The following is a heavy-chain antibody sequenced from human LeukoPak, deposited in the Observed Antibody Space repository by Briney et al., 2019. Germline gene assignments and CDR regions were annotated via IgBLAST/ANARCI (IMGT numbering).Heavy chain of an antibody. J-gene: IGHJ4*02. V-gene: IGHV3-64*01. D-gene: IGHD6-13*01. Sequence: GGSLRLSCAASGFTFSSYAMHWVRQAPGKGLEYVSAISSNGGSTYYANSVKGRFTISRDNSKNTLYLQMGSLRAEDMAVYYCARVAYSSSWYGYYFDYWGQGTLVTVSS. CDR1: GFTFSSYA. CDR3: ARVAYSSSWYGYYFDY. CDR2: ISSNGGST.